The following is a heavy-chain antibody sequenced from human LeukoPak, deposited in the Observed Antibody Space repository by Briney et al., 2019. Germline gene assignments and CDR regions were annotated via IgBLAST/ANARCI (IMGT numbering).Heavy chain of an antibody. CDR2: INPNSGGT. J-gene: IGHJ4*02. Sequence: ASVKVSCKASGYTFTGYYMHWVRQAPGQGLEWMGWINPNSGGTNYAQKFKGRVTMTRDTSISTAYMELSSLRSEDTAVYYCARTTVVTRLSREPKPFDYWGQGTLVTVSS. D-gene: IGHD4-23*01. CDR3: ARTTVVTRLSREPKPFDY. V-gene: IGHV1-2*02. CDR1: GYTFTGYY.